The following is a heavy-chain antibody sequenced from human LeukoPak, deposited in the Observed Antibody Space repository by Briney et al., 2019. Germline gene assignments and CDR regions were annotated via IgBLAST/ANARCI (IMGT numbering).Heavy chain of an antibody. J-gene: IGHJ4*02. CDR2: IYYSGST. Sequence: SETLSLTCTVSGGSISSYYWSWIRQPPGKGLEWIGYIYYSGSTIYNPSLKSRVTISVDTSKNQFSLKLSSVTAADTAVYYCARGLPSIVVVISSPYYFDYWGQGTLVTVSS. CDR3: ARGLPSIVVVISSPYYFDY. D-gene: IGHD3-22*01. V-gene: IGHV4-59*01. CDR1: GGSISSYY.